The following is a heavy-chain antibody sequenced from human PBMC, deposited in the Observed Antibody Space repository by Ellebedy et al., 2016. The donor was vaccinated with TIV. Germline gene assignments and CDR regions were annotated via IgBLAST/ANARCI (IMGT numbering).Heavy chain of an antibody. D-gene: IGHD1-7*01. CDR1: GFTFRNDW. CDR2: MNSDGSTT. J-gene: IGHJ4*02. CDR3: ATAGNYRFDD. Sequence: GESLKISXSASGFTFRNDWMHWVRQAPGEGLVWVSRMNSDGSTTNYADSVRGRFTISRDNAKNTLYLQMNSLRAEDTAVYYCATAGNYRFDDWGQGTLVTVSS. V-gene: IGHV3-74*01.